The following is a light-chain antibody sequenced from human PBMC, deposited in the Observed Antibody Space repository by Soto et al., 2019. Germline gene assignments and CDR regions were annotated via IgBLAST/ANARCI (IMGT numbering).Light chain of an antibody. V-gene: IGKV1-5*03. J-gene: IGKJ1*01. CDR3: QQYNSYWT. Sequence: DIPMTQSPSTLSASVEDRVTITCRASQSISSWLAWYQQKPGKAPKLLIYKASSLESGVPSRFSGSGTGTEFTLTISSLQPDDFAPNYCQQYNSYWTFGQGTKGEIK. CDR2: KAS. CDR1: QSISSW.